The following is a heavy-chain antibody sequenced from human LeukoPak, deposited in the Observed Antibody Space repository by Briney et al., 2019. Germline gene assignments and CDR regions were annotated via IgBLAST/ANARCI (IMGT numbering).Heavy chain of an antibody. CDR2: TYYRSKWYS. Sequence: PSQTLSLTCAISGDSVSSNSAAWNWIRQSPSRGLEWLGRTYYRSKWYSDYAVSVKGRITVHPDTSKNQFSLQLNSVTPEDTAVYYCAGGAATGGTGYTNAFDIWGQGTMVTVSS. CDR1: GDSVSSNSAA. CDR3: AGGAATGGTGYTNAFDI. J-gene: IGHJ3*02. D-gene: IGHD5-24*01. V-gene: IGHV6-1*01.